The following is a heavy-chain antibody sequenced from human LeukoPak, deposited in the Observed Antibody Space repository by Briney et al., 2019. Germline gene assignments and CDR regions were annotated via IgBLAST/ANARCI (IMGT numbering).Heavy chain of an antibody. D-gene: IGHD5-12*01. CDR3: AGGGGWLIED. J-gene: IGHJ4*02. CDR1: GFTFSSYW. V-gene: IGHV3-7*04. CDR2: IKQDGREK. Sequence: GGSLRLSCAASGFTFSSYWMNWVRQAPGKGLEWVANIKQDGREKYYVDSVKGRFTISRDNAKNSVYLQINSLRAEDTAVYSCAGGGGWLIEDWGQGTLVTVSS.